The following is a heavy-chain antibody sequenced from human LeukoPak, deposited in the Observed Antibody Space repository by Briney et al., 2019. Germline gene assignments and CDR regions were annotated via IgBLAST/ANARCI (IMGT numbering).Heavy chain of an antibody. D-gene: IGHD1-1*01. CDR2: IWFDGSNK. J-gene: IGHJ4*02. CDR1: GFTFSSYG. Sequence: PGRSLRLSCAASGFTFSSYGMHWVRQAPGKGLEWVAVIWFDGSNKYYADSVKGRFTLSRDDSRNTVYLQLNNLRVEDTAVYYCAKASWVSNADAVLWGQGTLVTVSS. V-gene: IGHV3-33*06. CDR3: AKASWVSNADAVL.